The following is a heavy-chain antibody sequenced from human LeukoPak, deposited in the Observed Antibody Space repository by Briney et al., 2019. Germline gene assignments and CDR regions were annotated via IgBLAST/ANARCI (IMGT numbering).Heavy chain of an antibody. J-gene: IGHJ4*02. D-gene: IGHD3-22*01. CDR3: AKGSYYDSSGSFYFDY. CDR1: GFTFSSYT. CDR2: ITTSDGNT. V-gene: IGHV3-23*01. Sequence: GGSLRLSCAASGFTFSSYTMSWVRQAPGKGLEWVSTITTSDGNTYYADSVKGRFTVSRDNSKNTLFLQMNSLRAEDTAAYYCAKGSYYDSSGSFYFDYWGQGTLVTVSS.